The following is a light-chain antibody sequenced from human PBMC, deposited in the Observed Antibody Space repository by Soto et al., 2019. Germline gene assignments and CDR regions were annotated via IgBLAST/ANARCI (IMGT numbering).Light chain of an antibody. CDR2: GAS. CDR1: QGISSS. V-gene: IGKV1-9*01. J-gene: IGKJ3*01. CDR3: QQLDSYPRT. Sequence: IQLTQSPSSLSASVGDRVTITCRASQGISSSLAWYQQKPGKAPKLLIFGASTLQSGVPSRFSGSGSGTDFTLTISSQQPEDFATYYCQQLDSYPRTVGPGTKVDIK.